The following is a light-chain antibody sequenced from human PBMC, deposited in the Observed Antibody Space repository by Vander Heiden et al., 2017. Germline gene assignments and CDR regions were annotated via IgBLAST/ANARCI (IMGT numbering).Light chain of an antibody. Sequence: DIQMTRSPSSLSAYVGDRLTITCRASQSISSYLNWYQQKPGKAPKLLIYAASSLQSGVPSRFSGSGSGTDFTLTISRLQPEDFATYYCQQSDSTPRTFGQGTKVEIK. V-gene: IGKV1-39*01. CDR1: QSISSY. CDR3: QQSDSTPRT. CDR2: AAS. J-gene: IGKJ1*01.